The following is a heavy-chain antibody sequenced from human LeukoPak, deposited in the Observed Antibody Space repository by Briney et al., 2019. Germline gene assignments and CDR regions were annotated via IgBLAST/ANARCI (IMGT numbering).Heavy chain of an antibody. CDR1: GFSFSDYY. J-gene: IGHJ4*02. CDR3: ARDQRVTGRPDIDY. V-gene: IGHV3-11*04. Sequence: GGSLRLSCAASGFSFSDYYMSWIRQAPGKGLEWVSYISSSGSTAYYADSVKGRFTISRDNAKNTLYLQMNNLRAEDTAMYYCARDQRVTGRPDIDYWGQGTLVIVSS. D-gene: IGHD6-6*01. CDR2: ISSSGSTA.